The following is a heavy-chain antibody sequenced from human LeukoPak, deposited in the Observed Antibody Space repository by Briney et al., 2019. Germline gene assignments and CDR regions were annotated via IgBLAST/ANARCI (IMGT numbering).Heavy chain of an antibody. Sequence: ASVKVSCKASGYTFTSYAMHWVRQAPGQRLEWMGWINAGNGDTKYSQKFQGRVTITRDTSASTAYMELSSLRSEDTAVYYCVRDLGSSSTSCYPCYGMDVWGQGTTVTVSS. V-gene: IGHV1-3*01. CDR3: VRDLGSSSTSCYPCYGMDV. CDR1: GYTFTSYA. CDR2: INAGNGDT. D-gene: IGHD2-2*01. J-gene: IGHJ6*02.